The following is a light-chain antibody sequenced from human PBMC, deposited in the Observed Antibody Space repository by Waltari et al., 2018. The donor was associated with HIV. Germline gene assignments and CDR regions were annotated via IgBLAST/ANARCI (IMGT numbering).Light chain of an antibody. CDR3: VTWEDSLRGVV. CDR1: TSNIGSNY. Sequence: SVVTQPPSASGTPGQRVTISCSGNTSNIGSNYVFWYQHLPGTAPKLLIHRNDQRPSGVPDRFSGSTSGTSASLAISGLRSEDEADYYCVTWEDSLRGVVFGGGTKVAVL. J-gene: IGLJ2*01. CDR2: RND. V-gene: IGLV1-47*01.